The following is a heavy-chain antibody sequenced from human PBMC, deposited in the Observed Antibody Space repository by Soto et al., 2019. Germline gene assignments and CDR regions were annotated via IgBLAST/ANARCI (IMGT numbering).Heavy chain of an antibody. CDR3: ARHYSNGDFDF. J-gene: IGHJ4*02. D-gene: IGHD2-8*01. Sequence: GESLKISCEASGYMFPIYHISWVRQMPGKGLEWVGKIDPSDSRTMYRPSSRARITISVDKSINTAYLESGTLKASDTAMYYCARHYSNGDFDFWGQGTQVTVSS. CDR1: GYMFPIYH. CDR2: IDPSDSRT. V-gene: IGHV5-10-1*01.